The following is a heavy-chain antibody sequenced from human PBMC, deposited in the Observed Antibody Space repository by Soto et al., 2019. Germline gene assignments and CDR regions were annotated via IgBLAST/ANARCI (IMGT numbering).Heavy chain of an antibody. CDR1: GGPISSGGYY. J-gene: IGHJ4*02. V-gene: IGHV4-31*03. CDR2: IYYSGST. D-gene: IGHD6-19*01. CDR3: ARDSGWYTFFDY. Sequence: QVQLQESGPGLVKPSQTLSLTCTVSGGPISSGGYYWSWIRQHPGKGLEWIGYIYYSGSTYYNPSLKSRVTIAVDTSKNQFSLKLSSVTAADTAVYYCARDSGWYTFFDYWGQGTLVTVSS.